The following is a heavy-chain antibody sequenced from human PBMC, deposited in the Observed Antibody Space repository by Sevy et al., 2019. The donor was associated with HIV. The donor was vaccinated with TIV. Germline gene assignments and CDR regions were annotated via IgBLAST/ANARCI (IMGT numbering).Heavy chain of an antibody. V-gene: IGHV3-53*01. CDR2: VYSGGAT. J-gene: IGHJ6*02. CDR3: ARVGYCRGGTCFSGFYYAMDV. Sequence: GSLRLSCAVSGFTLTNEFFSWVRQAPGKGLEWVAVVYSGGATYYGDSVKGRFTIPRDKSKSTLYLQMKSLRAEDTAVYYCARVGYCRGGTCFSGFYYAMDVWGQGTTVTVSS. CDR1: GFTLTNEF. D-gene: IGHD2-15*01.